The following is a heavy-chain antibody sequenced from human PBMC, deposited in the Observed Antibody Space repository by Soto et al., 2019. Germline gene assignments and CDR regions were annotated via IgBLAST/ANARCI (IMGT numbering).Heavy chain of an antibody. J-gene: IGHJ5*02. D-gene: IGHD3-16*01. CDR2: INHVGGT. CDR1: GGFLSESY. CDR3: VRIRYQLPSSVLWPDP. Sequence: SETLSLTCAVYGGFLSESYWTWIRQPPGKGLEWIGEINHVGGTNYNPSLKSRVTMSVDTSQNQFSLRLISVTAADTAMYFCVRIRYQLPSSVLWPDPWGPRTQVTVSS. V-gene: IGHV4-34*01.